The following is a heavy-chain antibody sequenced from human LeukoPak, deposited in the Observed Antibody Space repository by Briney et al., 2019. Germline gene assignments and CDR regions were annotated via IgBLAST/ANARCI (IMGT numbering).Heavy chain of an antibody. CDR1: GFTFSSYG. CDR2: ISYDGSNK. V-gene: IGHV3-30*18. CDR3: AKWSPGQRGLDI. J-gene: IGHJ3*02. D-gene: IGHD6-25*01. Sequence: GRSLRLSCAASGFTFSSYGMHWVRQAPGKGLEWVAVISYDGSNKYYADSVKGRFTISRDNSKNTLYLQMNSLRAEDTAVYYCAKWSPGQRGLDIWGQGTMVTAFS.